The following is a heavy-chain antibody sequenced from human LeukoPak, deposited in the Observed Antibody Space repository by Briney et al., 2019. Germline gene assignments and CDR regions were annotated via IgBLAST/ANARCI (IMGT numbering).Heavy chain of an antibody. CDR2: ISAYNGNT. V-gene: IGHV1-18*01. D-gene: IGHD3-16*01. CDR3: ARGRGMITFGGVQDQDFDY. J-gene: IGHJ4*02. Sequence: ASVKVSCKASGYTFTSYGISWVRQAPGQRLEWMGWISAYNGNTNYAQKLQGRVTMTTDTSTSTAYMELRSLRSDDTAVYYCARGRGMITFGGVQDQDFDYWGQGTLVTVSS. CDR1: GYTFTSYG.